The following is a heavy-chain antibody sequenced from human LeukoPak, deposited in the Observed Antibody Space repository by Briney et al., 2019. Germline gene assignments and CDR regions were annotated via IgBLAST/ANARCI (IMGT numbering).Heavy chain of an antibody. CDR2: INPSGGST. CDR1: GYTFTSYY. Sequence: ASVKVSCKASGYTFTSYYMHRVRQAPGQGLEWMGIINPSGGSTSYAQKFQGRVTMTRDTSTSTVYMELSSLRSEDTAVYYCARVYGDYVSFGTFDYWGQGTLVTVSS. V-gene: IGHV1-46*01. CDR3: ARVYGDYVSFGTFDY. D-gene: IGHD4-17*01. J-gene: IGHJ4*02.